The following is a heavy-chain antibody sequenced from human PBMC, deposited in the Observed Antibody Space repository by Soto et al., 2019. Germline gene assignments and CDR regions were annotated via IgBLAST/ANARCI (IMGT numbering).Heavy chain of an antibody. CDR2: ISDRGGYI. J-gene: IGHJ4*01. D-gene: IGHD6-19*01. CDR1: GFTFSKYG. V-gene: IGHV3-21*01. Sequence: EVQLVESGGGLVKPGGSLRLSCAASGFTFSKYGMHWVRQAPGTGLEWVSYISDRGGYIYYADSVKGRFTISRDNAKNSLYLQMNSLRAEDTCLFYCAGDRGSPGRGWTLGYGGQGTLVTVSS. CDR3: AGDRGSPGRGWTLGY.